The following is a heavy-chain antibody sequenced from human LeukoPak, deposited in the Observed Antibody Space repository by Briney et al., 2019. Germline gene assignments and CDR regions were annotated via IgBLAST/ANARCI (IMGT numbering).Heavy chain of an antibody. CDR3: SKGAYGDYYFDC. J-gene: IGHJ4*02. Sequence: GGSLRLSCTASGFTFNNAWMTWVRQAPGKGLERVGRIKSKTGGGTTDYAASVKGRFTISRDDSKNMLYLQMNSLETEDSALYYCSKGAYGDYYFDCWGQGTLVSVSS. V-gene: IGHV3-15*01. CDR2: IKSKTGGGTT. CDR1: GFTFNNAW. D-gene: IGHD4-17*01.